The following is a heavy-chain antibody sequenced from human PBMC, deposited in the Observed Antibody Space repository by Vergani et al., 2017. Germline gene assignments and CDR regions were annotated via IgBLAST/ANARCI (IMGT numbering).Heavy chain of an antibody. Sequence: QVQLVQSGAEVKKPGASVKVSCKASGYTFTSYGISWVRQAPGQGLEWMGWISGYNGNTHYVGNFQGRVNMTTDTATSTAYMELRSLRADDTAVYYCASAVQYCTSTSCYPTYYYYMDVWGKGTTVIVSS. D-gene: IGHD2-2*01. CDR3: ASAVQYCTSTSCYPTYYYYMDV. CDR1: GYTFTSYG. V-gene: IGHV1-18*01. CDR2: ISGYNGNT. J-gene: IGHJ6*03.